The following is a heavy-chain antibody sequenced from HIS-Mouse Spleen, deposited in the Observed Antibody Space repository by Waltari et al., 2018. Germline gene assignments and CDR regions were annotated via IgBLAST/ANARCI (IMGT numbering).Heavy chain of an antibody. CDR1: GYTFPGYY. CDR3: ARGGNWDDAFDI. CDR2: INPNSGGT. J-gene: IGHJ3*02. V-gene: IGHV1-2*02. D-gene: IGHD7-27*01. Sequence: QVQLVQSGAEVKKPGASVKVSCKASGYTFPGYYMHRVRQAPGQGMEWMGWINPNSGGTNYAKKFQGRVTMTRETSISTAYMELSRLRSDDTAVYYCARGGNWDDAFDIWGQGTMVTVSS.